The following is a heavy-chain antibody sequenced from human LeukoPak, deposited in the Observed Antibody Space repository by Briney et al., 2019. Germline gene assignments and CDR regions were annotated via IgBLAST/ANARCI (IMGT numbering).Heavy chain of an antibody. J-gene: IGHJ4*02. D-gene: IGHD1-1*01. CDR1: GFTLTTNY. V-gene: IGHV3-66*01. Sequence: GGSLRLSCAASGFTLTTNYMSLVRQAPGRGLEWIAVLISGATTRYADSVRGRFTISGDYSKNTLYLEMSYLRDADTAVYYCTRNENMEPAIGYWGQGTLVTVSS. CDR3: TRNENMEPAIGY. CDR2: LISGATT.